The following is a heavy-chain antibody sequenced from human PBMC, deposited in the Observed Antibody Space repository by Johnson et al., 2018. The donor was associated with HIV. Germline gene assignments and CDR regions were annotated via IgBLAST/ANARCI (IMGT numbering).Heavy chain of an antibody. V-gene: IGHV3-9*01. D-gene: IGHD4-17*01. Sequence: VQLVESGGGLVQPGRSLRLSCAASGFTFDDYAMHWVRQAPGKGLEWVSGISWNSGSIGYADSVKGRFTISRDNAKNSRYLQMNSLGAEDTALYYCAKDRVGDYDAFEIWGQGTMVTVSS. J-gene: IGHJ3*02. CDR1: GFTFDDYA. CDR3: AKDRVGDYDAFEI. CDR2: ISWNSGSI.